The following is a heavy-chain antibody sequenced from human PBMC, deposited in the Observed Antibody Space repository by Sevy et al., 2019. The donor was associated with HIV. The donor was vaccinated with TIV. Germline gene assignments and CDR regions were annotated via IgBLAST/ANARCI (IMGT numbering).Heavy chain of an antibody. CDR3: ARGHDRLTGYSYTLDY. D-gene: IGHD3-9*01. V-gene: IGHV1-2*06. J-gene: IGHJ4*02. CDR2: INPNSGGT. Sequence: APVKVSCKASGYTFTGYYMHWVRQAPGQGLEWMGRINPNSGGTNYAQKFQGRVTMTRDTSISTAYMELSRLRSDDTAVYYCARGHDRLTGYSYTLDYWGQGTLVTVSS. CDR1: GYTFTGYY.